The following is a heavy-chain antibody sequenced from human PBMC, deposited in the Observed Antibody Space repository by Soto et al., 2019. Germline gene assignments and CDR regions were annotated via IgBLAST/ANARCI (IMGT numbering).Heavy chain of an antibody. Sequence: PSETLSLTCTVSGGSISSGGYYWSWIRQHPGKGLEWIGYIYYSGSTYYNPSLKSRVTISVDTSKNQFSLKLSSVTAADTAVYYCASASELAAAGTNRAFDYWGQGTLVTVSS. D-gene: IGHD6-13*01. V-gene: IGHV4-31*03. CDR1: GGSISSGGYY. CDR2: IYYSGST. CDR3: ASASELAAAGTNRAFDY. J-gene: IGHJ4*02.